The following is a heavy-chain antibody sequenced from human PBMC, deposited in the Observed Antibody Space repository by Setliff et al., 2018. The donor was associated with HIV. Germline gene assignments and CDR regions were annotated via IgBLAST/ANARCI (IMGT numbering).Heavy chain of an antibody. CDR1: GGSMSRFY. CDR3: ARGVRDNSGWSSYYFDY. J-gene: IGHJ4*02. V-gene: IGHV4-59*12. D-gene: IGHD6-19*01. CDR2: VYSTGSI. Sequence: SETLSLTCTVSGGSMSRFYWTWIRQPPGKGLEWIGFVYSTGSINYSPSFRGRLTISLDTSENQFSLHLTSVTAADTAVYYCARGVRDNSGWSSYYFDYWGQGTLVTVSS.